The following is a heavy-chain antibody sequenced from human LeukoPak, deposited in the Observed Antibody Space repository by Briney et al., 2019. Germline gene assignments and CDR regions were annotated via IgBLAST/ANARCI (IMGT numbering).Heavy chain of an antibody. CDR1: GYTFTVYY. J-gene: IGHJ3*02. Sequence: GASVKVSCKASGYTFTVYYIHWMRQAPGQGLEWMGRINPNSGGTNYAQKFQGRVTMARDTSISTAYMELSRLTSDDTATYYCARADAFDIWGQGTMVTVSS. V-gene: IGHV1-2*06. CDR2: INPNSGGT. CDR3: ARADAFDI.